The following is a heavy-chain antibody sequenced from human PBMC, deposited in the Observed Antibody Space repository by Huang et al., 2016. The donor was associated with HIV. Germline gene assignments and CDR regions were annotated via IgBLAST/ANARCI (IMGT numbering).Heavy chain of an antibody. D-gene: IGHD3-10*01. V-gene: IGHV1-69*13. J-gene: IGHJ6*03. Sequence: QVQLVQSGAEMKKPGSSVKVSCTAPGGTFSSYGISWVRQAPGQGLGWRGGVVPICRRTDYEQKFQGRLTITADEPTSTAYMELSSLRSQDSAIYFCARGVFDGVWSGDLLPHFYYMDVWGKGTTVTVSS. CDR3: ARGVFDGVWSGDLLPHFYYMDV. CDR2: VVPICRRT. CDR1: GGTFSSYG.